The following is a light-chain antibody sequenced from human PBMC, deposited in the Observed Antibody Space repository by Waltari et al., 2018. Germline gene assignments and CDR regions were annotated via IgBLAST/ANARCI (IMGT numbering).Light chain of an antibody. V-gene: IGKV3-15*01. J-gene: IGKJ2*01. CDR1: ESVSSN. CDR2: GGS. Sequence: EIVMTQSPATLSVSPGESATLSCRASESVSSNLAWYQQKPGQAPRLLMFGGSTRATGIPARFSGSGSGREFTLTISSLQSEDFAVYYCQQYNTWPPYTFGQGTKLEIK. CDR3: QQYNTWPPYT.